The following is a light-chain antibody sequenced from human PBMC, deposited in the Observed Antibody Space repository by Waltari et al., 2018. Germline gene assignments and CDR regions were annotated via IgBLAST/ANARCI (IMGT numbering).Light chain of an antibody. J-gene: IGKJ3*01. CDR3: QQYNNWPPLFT. Sequence: EIVMTQSPATLSVSPGDTATLSCRASQTISSNLAWYQQRPGLAPRLLIYGASNRATGIPARFSGTGSGTEFTLTISSLQSEDFAVYYCQQYNNWPPLFTFGPGTKVDMK. V-gene: IGKV3D-15*01. CDR2: GAS. CDR1: QTISSN.